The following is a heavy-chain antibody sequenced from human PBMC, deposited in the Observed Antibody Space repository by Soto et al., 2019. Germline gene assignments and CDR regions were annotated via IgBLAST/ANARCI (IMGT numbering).Heavy chain of an antibody. CDR2: ISGSGGST. Sequence: EVQLLESGGGLVQPGGSLRLSCAASGFTFSSYAMSWVRQAPGKGLEWVSAISGSGGSTYYADSVKGRFTISRDNSKNTLYLQMNSVRAEDTAVYYCAKDGEQWLVYYYFDYWGQGTLVTVSS. CDR1: GFTFSSYA. V-gene: IGHV3-23*01. D-gene: IGHD6-19*01. CDR3: AKDGEQWLVYYYFDY. J-gene: IGHJ4*02.